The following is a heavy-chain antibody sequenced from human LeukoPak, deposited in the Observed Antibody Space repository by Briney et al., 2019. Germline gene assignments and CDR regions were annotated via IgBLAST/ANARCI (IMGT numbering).Heavy chain of an antibody. Sequence: GGSLRLSCAASGFTVSSNYMSWVRQAPGKGLEWVSIVFSGRSTYYADSVKGRFTISRDNSKNTLYLQMNSLRADDTAVYFCARETRYTYEYETRFYFDYWGQGTLVTVSS. CDR3: ARETRYTYEYETRFYFDY. CDR2: VFSGRST. CDR1: GFTVSSNY. V-gene: IGHV3-66*01. D-gene: IGHD3-16*01. J-gene: IGHJ4*02.